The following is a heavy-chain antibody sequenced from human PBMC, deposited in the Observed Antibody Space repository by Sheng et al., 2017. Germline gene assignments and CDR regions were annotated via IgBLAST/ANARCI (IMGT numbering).Heavy chain of an antibody. V-gene: IGHV4-61*01. CDR3: ARVGSSGWYLFDY. CDR2: IYYSGST. CDR1: GGSVSSGSYY. J-gene: IGHJ4*02. D-gene: IGHD6-19*01. Sequence: QVQLQESGPGLVKPSETLSLTCTVSGGSVSSGSYYWSWIRQPPGKGLWWIGYIYYSGSTNYNPSLKSRVTISLDTSKNQFSLKLTSVTAADTAVYYCARVGSSGWYLFDYWGQGTLVT.